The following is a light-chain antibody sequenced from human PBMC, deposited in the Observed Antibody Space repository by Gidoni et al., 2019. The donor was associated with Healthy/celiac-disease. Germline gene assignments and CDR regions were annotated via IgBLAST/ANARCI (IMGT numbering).Light chain of an antibody. J-gene: IGLJ3*02. V-gene: IGLV1-51*01. CDR1: SSNIGNNY. CDR3: GTWDSSLSSWV. CDR2: YNN. Sequence: QSVSTQPPSVSAAPGQKVTISCSGSSSNIGNNYVSWYQQLPGTAPKHHIYYNNQRPAGIPDRFSGSKSGTSATLGITGLQTGDEADYYCGTWDSSLSSWVFGGGTKLTVL.